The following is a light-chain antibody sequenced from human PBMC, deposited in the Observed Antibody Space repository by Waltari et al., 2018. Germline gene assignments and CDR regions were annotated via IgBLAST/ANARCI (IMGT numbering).Light chain of an antibody. Sequence: DIVMTQSPDSLAVSLGERATINCRSSRSVLYSSNNKKYITWYQQKPGQPPKLLIYWASTRESGVPYRFSGSGSGTDFTLTISSLQAEDVAVYYCQQYYSTPWTFGQGTKVEIK. CDR2: WAS. CDR3: QQYYSTPWT. J-gene: IGKJ1*01. CDR1: RSVLYSSNNKKY. V-gene: IGKV4-1*01.